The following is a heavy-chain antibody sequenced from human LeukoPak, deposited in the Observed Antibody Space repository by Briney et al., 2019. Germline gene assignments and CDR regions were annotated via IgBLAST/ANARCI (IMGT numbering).Heavy chain of an antibody. CDR1: GFTFSNYA. Sequence: PGGSLRLSCAASGFTFSNYAMHWVRQAPGKGLEWVAVISYDGSNKYYADSVKGRFTISRDNSKNTLYLQMNSLRAEDTAVYYCARSSSTVTFDYWGQGTLVTVSS. V-gene: IGHV3-30*04. D-gene: IGHD5/OR15-5a*01. J-gene: IGHJ4*02. CDR3: ARSSSTVTFDY. CDR2: ISYDGSNK.